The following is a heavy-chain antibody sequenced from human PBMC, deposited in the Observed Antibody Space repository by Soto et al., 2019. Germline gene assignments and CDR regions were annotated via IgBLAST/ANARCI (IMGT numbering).Heavy chain of an antibody. J-gene: IGHJ6*02. CDR3: ARGGHDSPHGPTAFYYGMDV. CDR2: IYYSGST. CDR1: GGSISRGGYY. D-gene: IGHD2-21*02. V-gene: IGHV4-31*03. Sequence: SETLSLTCTVSGGSISRGGYYWSWIRQHPGKGLEWIGYIYYSGSTYYNPSLKSRGTISVDTSKNQFSMKLSSFTAADTAVYYFARGGHDSPHGPTAFYYGMDVWGQGTTVTVSS.